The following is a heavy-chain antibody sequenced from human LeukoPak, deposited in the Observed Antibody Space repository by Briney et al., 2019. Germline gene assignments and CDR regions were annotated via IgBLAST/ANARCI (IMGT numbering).Heavy chain of an antibody. CDR3: VKDFGGNSDY. D-gene: IGHD4-23*01. J-gene: IGHJ4*02. CDR2: INEDGRVT. CDR1: RFNVNNYW. Sequence: GGSLRLSCAASRFNVNNYWMHWVRQAPGKGLVWVSRINEDGRVTSYAGSVRGRFTISRDSVENTLHLQMNSLRAEDAAVYYCVKDFGGNSDYWGQGTLVTVSS. V-gene: IGHV3-74*01.